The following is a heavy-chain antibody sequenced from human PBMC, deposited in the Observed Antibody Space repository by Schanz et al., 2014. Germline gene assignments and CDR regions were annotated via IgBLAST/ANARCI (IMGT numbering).Heavy chain of an antibody. CDR3: AKGQLLSYYFDY. V-gene: IGHV3-15*01. Sequence: VQLVESGGSVVQPGRSLRLSCAGSGFSFSDYGMHWVRQAPGKGLEWVGRFKSNVDGGTTDYAAPVKGRFTISRDDSKNTLSLQMNSLRAEDTAVYYCAKGQLLSYYFDYWGQGTLVTVSS. CDR1: GFSFSDYG. CDR2: FKSNVDGGTT. D-gene: IGHD2-21*01. J-gene: IGHJ4*02.